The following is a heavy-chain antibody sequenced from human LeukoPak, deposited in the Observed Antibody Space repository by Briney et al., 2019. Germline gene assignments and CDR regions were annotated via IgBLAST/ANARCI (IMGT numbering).Heavy chain of an antibody. CDR1: GFTFSSYG. CDR2: ISGSGGST. D-gene: IGHD3-10*01. CDR3: AKDLGGSPSRGYHYYGMDV. J-gene: IGHJ6*02. Sequence: GGSLRLSCAAFGFTFSSYGMHWVRQATGKGLEWVSDISGSGGSTYYADSVKGRFTISRDNSKNSLYLQMHSLRAEDTAVYYCAKDLGGSPSRGYHYYGMDVWGQGTTVTVSS. V-gene: IGHV3-23*01.